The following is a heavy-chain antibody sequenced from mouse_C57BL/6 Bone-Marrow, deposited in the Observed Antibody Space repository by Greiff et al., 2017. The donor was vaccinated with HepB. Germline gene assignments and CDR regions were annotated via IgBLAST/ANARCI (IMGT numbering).Heavy chain of an antibody. D-gene: IGHD1-1*01. J-gene: IGHJ1*03. CDR3: ARGDYYGSSIWYFDV. V-gene: IGHV1-19*01. Sequence: VQLQQSGPVLVKPGASVKMSCKASGYTFTDYYMNWVKQSHGKSLEWIGVINPYNGGTSYNQKFKGKATLTVDKSSSTAYMELNSLTSEDSAVYYCARGDYYGSSIWYFDVWGTGTTVTVSS. CDR1: GYTFTDYY. CDR2: INPYNGGT.